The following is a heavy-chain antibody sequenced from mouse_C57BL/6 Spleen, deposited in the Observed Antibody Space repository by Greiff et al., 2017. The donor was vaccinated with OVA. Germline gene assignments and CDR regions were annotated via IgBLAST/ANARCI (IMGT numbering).Heavy chain of an antibody. J-gene: IGHJ1*03. CDR3: ARGGSSYSWYFDV. Sequence: QVQLQQPGAELVRPGSSVKLSCKASGYTFTSYWMHWVKQRPIQGLEWIGNIDPSDSETHYNQKFKDKATLTVDKSSSTAYMQLSSLTSEDSAVYYCARGGSSYSWYFDVGGTGTTVTVSS. CDR2: IDPSDSET. V-gene: IGHV1-52*01. D-gene: IGHD1-1*01. CDR1: GYTFTSYW.